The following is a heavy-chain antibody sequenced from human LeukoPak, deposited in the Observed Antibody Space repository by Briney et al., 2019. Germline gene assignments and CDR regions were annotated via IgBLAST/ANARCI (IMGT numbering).Heavy chain of an antibody. CDR2: INPNSGGT. CDR3: ARESGYISSWNPAYWFDP. V-gene: IGHV1-2*02. CDR1: GYTFTGYY. J-gene: IGHJ5*02. Sequence: GASVKVSCKASGYTFTGYYMHWVRQAPGQGLEWMGWINPNSGGTNYAQKFQGRVTMTRDTSISTAYMELSRLRSDDTAVYYCARESGYISSWNPAYWFDPWGQGTLVTVSS. D-gene: IGHD6-13*01.